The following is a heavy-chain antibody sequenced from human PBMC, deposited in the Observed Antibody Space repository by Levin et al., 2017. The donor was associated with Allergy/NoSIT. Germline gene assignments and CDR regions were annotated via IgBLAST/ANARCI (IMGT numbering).Heavy chain of an antibody. V-gene: IGHV1-2*02. J-gene: IGHJ5*02. Sequence: GESLKISCKASGYTFTGYYMHWVRQAPGQGLEWMGWINPNSGGTNYAQKFQGRVTMTRDTSISTAYMELSRLRSDDTAVYYCARDRIAAAGTGWFDPWGQGTLVTVSS. CDR2: INPNSGGT. CDR1: GYTFTGYY. CDR3: ARDRIAAAGTGWFDP. D-gene: IGHD6-13*01.